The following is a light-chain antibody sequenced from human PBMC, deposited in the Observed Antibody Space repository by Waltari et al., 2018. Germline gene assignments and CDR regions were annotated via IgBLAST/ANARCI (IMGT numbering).Light chain of an antibody. CDR2: GAS. V-gene: IGKV3-20*01. CDR1: QSLTKRY. J-gene: IGKJ2*01. Sequence: VLTQSPGTLSLSPGERVTLSCRASQSLTKRYLAWYQQKPGQAPRLLIYGASSRAAGIPDRFSGSGSGTDFTRTISRLEPEDFAVYYCQQYGSSVLYTFGQGTKLEIK. CDR3: QQYGSSVLYT.